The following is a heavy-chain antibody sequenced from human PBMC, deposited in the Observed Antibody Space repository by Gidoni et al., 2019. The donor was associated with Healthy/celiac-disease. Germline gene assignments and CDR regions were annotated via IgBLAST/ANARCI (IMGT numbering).Heavy chain of an antibody. V-gene: IGHV3-13*01. J-gene: IGHJ5*02. CDR2: IGPAGDT. CDR1: GFTFSSYD. CDR3: ARGNWFDP. Sequence: EVQLVESGGGLVQPGGSLRRSCAASGFTFSSYDMHLVRQATGKGMEWVSAIGPAGDTYYPGSVKGRFTISRENAKHSLSLQMNSLRAGDTAVYYCARGNWFDPWGQGTLVTVSS.